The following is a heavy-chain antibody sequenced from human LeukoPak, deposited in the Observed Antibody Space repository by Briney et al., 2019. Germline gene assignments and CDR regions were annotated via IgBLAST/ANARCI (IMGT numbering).Heavy chain of an antibody. V-gene: IGHV3-9*01. CDR2: ISWNSGSI. CDR1: GFTFDDYA. J-gene: IGHJ5*01. Sequence: GGSLRLSCAASGFTFDDYAMHWVRQAPGKGLEWVSGISWNSGSIGYADSVKGRFAISKDISTDTLYLDMDSLTAEDTAVYYCAAAGLGVAHWIDSWGQGTLVTVSS. D-gene: IGHD2-15*01. CDR3: AAAGLGVAHWIDS.